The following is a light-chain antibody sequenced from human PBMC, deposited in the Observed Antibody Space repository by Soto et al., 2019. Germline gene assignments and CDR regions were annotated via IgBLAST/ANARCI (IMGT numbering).Light chain of an antibody. CDR2: SSN. J-gene: IGLJ7*01. CDR1: DSNIGSTA. Sequence: QSVLTKPPSVSATPGQGVILSCSGGDSNIGSTAVNWYQQLPGTAPRLLIYSSNQRPSGVPDRISGSKSGTSASLAISGLQAEDEADYYCAAWDDDLHVWLFGGGTQLTVL. CDR3: AAWDDDLHVWL. V-gene: IGLV1-44*01.